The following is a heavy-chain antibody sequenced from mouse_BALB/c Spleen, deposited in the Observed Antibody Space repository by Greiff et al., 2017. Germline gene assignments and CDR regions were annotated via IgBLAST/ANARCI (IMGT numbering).Heavy chain of an antibody. CDR3: ARDGDYDEMDY. CDR2: IRNKANGYTT. D-gene: IGHD2-4*01. J-gene: IGHJ4*01. V-gene: IGHV7-3*02. CDR1: GFTFTDYY. Sequence: EVKLVESGGGFVQPGGSLRLSCATSGFTFTDYYMSWVRQPPGKALEWLGFIRNKANGYTTEYSASVKGRFTISRDNAQSILYLQMNTLRAEDSATYYCARDGDYDEMDYWGQGTSVTVSS.